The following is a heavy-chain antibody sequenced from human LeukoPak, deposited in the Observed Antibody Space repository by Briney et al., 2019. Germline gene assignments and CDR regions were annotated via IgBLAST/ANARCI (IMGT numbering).Heavy chain of an antibody. V-gene: IGHV3-11*01. Sequence: GGSLRLSCAASGFTFNDYYMSWIRQAPGKGLEWVSYISGSGAVIYHADSVKGRFTVSRDNAKNSLYLQMNSLRAEDTAVYYCARDSSAAAINYFYCYMDVWGTGTTVTVSS. CDR2: ISGSGAVI. D-gene: IGHD2-2*02. J-gene: IGHJ6*03. CDR1: GFTFNDYY. CDR3: ARDSSAAAINYFYCYMDV.